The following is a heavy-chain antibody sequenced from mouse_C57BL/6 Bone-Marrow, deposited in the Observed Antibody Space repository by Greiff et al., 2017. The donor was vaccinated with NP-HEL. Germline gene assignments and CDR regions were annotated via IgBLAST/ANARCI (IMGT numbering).Heavy chain of an antibody. CDR2: IDPNSGGT. J-gene: IGHJ1*03. D-gene: IGHD1-1*01. CDR3: ARSSGPFTTVVATNFDV. V-gene: IGHV1-72*01. Sequence: QVQLQQPGAELVKPGASVKLSCKASGYTFTSYWMHWVKQRPGRGLEWIGRIDPNSGGTKYNEKFKSKATLTVDKPSSTAYMQLSSLTSEDSAVYYCARSSGPFTTVVATNFDVWGTGTTVTVSS. CDR1: GYTFTSYW.